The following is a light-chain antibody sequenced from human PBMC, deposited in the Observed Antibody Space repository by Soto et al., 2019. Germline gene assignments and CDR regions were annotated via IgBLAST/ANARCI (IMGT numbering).Light chain of an antibody. CDR2: WAS. Sequence: DIVMTQSPDSLAVPLGERATINCKSSQSVLYSSNNKNYLAWYQQKPGQPPKLLIYWASTRESGVPDRFSGSGSGTDFTLTISSLQAEDVAVYYCQQYYSPPPTFGQGTKLEIK. V-gene: IGKV4-1*01. J-gene: IGKJ2*01. CDR1: QSVLYSSNNKNY. CDR3: QQYYSPPPT.